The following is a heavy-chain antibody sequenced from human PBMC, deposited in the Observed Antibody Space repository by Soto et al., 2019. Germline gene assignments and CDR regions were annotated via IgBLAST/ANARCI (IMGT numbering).Heavy chain of an antibody. CDR3: AKDRQCAY. J-gene: IGHJ4*02. V-gene: IGHV3-23*01. CDR2: IRGSSGST. CDR1: GFPFRPND. Sequence: EVQVLESGGGLVQPGGSLRLSCAASGFPFRPNDLTWVRQAPGKGLEWVSTIRGSSGSTYYADSVKGRFTISRDNSKNTLYLQMNSLRAEDTAVYYCAKDRQCAYWGQGTLVTVSS.